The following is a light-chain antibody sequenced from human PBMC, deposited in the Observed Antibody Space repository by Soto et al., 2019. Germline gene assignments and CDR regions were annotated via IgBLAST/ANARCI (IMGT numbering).Light chain of an antibody. J-gene: IGKJ1*01. CDR2: AAS. Sequence: DIQMTQSPSSVSASIGDRVTITCRASQIIGSWLAWYQQKPGKAPTLLIYAASSLQSGVPSRFSGSGFGTEFTLTISSLQPEDSATYYCQYYKEHSTFGQGTRLEIK. CDR3: QYYKEHST. CDR1: QIIGSW. V-gene: IGKV1-12*01.